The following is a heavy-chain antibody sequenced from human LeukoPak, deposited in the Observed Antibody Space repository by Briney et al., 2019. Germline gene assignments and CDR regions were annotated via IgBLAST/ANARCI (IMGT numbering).Heavy chain of an antibody. CDR2: IYYSGST. V-gene: IGHV4-39*07. D-gene: IGHD3-22*01. Sequence: SETLSLTCTVSGGSISSSSYYWGWIRQPPGKGLGWIGSIYYSGSTYYNPSLKSRVTISVDTSKNQFSLKLSPVTAADTAVYYCARDLRYDSSGYPTPGFDYWGQGTLVTVSS. J-gene: IGHJ4*02. CDR3: ARDLRYDSSGYPTPGFDY. CDR1: GGSISSSSYY.